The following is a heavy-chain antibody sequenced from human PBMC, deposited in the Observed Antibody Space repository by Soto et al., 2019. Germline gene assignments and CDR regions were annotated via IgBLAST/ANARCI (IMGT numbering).Heavy chain of an antibody. CDR3: XXXXXXXXELLN. D-gene: IGHD1-26*01. Sequence: QVQLVESGGGVVQPGRSLRLSCAASGFSFTSYGLQWVRQAPGKGLEWVAGISFDGSEKYYADSVKGRLTISRDKSKXXXXXXXXXXXXXXXXXXXXXXXXXXXXELLNWGQGTLVTVSS. CDR1: GFSFTSYG. J-gene: IGHJ4*02. V-gene: IGHV3-30*03. CDR2: ISFDGSEK.